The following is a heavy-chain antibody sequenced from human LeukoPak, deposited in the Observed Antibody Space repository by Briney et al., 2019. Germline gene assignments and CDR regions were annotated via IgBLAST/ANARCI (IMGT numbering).Heavy chain of an antibody. CDR3: ARYPSIAARQYDY. J-gene: IGHJ4*02. CDR1: GFTFSSYS. D-gene: IGHD6-6*01. Sequence: KPGGSLRLSCAASGFTFSSYSMDWVRRASGKGLEWVSSISSSSSYIYYADSVKGRFTISRDNAKNSLYLQMNSLRAEDTAVYYCARYPSIAARQYDYWGQGTLVTVSS. V-gene: IGHV3-21*01. CDR2: ISSSSSYI.